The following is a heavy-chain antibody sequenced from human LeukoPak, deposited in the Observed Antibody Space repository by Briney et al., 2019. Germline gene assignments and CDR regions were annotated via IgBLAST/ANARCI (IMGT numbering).Heavy chain of an antibody. J-gene: IGHJ3*02. CDR3: TLPQDAFDI. CDR1: GFTFGGYA. V-gene: IGHV3-49*03. Sequence: GGSLRLSCTASGFTFGGYAMSWFRQAPGKGLEWVGFIRSKAYGGTTEYAASVKGRFTISRDDSKSIAYLQMNSLKTEDTAAYYCTLPQDAFDIWGQRTMVTVSS. CDR2: IRSKAYGGTT.